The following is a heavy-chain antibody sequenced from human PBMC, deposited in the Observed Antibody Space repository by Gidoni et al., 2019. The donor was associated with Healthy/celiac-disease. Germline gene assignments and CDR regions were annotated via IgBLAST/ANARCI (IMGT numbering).Heavy chain of an antibody. J-gene: IGHJ4*02. D-gene: IGHD3-16*02. V-gene: IGHV3-30*18. CDR2: ISYDGSNK. CDR1: GFTFRSYG. CDR3: AKDGSNYVWGSYRRYYFDY. Sequence: QVQLVESGGGVVQPGRSLRLSCAASGFTFRSYGMHWVRQAPGKGLEWVAVISYDGSNKYYADSVKGRFTISRDNSKNTLYLQMNSLRAEDTAVYYCAKDGSNYVWGSYRRYYFDYWGQGTLVTVSS.